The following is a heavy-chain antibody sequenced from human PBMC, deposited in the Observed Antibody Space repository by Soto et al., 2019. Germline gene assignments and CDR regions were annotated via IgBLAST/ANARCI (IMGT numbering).Heavy chain of an antibody. J-gene: IGHJ3*02. Sequence: GASVNVACKASGGPFSGDAISWVRQAPGQGLEWMGGIIPIFGTANYAQKFQGRVTITADDSTSTAYMELSSMRSEDTAVYYCARAITMKAFDIWGQGTMVTVSS. CDR2: IIPIFGTA. V-gene: IGHV1-69*01. CDR3: ARAITMKAFDI. D-gene: IGHD3-22*01. CDR1: GGPFSGDA.